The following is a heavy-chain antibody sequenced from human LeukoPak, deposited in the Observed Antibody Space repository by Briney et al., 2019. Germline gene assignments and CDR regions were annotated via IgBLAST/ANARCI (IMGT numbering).Heavy chain of an antibody. D-gene: IGHD3-10*01. CDR1: GFTFSSYA. J-gene: IGHJ4*02. Sequence: GGSLRLSCAASGFTFSSYAMHWVRQAPGKGLEWVAVISYDGSNKYYADSVKGRFTISRDNSKNTLYLQMNSLRPEDTAVYYCARGGYVYGSGSYSDIDYWGQGTLVTVSS. CDR2: ISYDGSNK. CDR3: ARGGYVYGSGSYSDIDY. V-gene: IGHV3-30-3*01.